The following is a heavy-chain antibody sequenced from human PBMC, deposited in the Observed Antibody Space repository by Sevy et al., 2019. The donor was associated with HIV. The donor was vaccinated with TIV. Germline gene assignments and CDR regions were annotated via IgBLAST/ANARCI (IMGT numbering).Heavy chain of an antibody. CDR1: GFTFSDYY. CDR2: ISSSGSTI. J-gene: IGHJ6*02. CDR3: ARDVPGGVRVVYYYYYGMDV. Sequence: GGSLRLSCAASGFTFSDYYMSWIRQAPGKGLEWVSYISSSGSTIYYADSVKGRFTISRDNAKNSLYLQMNSLRAEDTAVYYWARDVPGGVRVVYYYYYGMDVWGQGTTVTVSS. D-gene: IGHD3-16*01. V-gene: IGHV3-11*01.